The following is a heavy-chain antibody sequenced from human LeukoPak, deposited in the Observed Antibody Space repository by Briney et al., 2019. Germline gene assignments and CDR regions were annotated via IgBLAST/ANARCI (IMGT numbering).Heavy chain of an antibody. CDR1: GFTFSNAW. J-gene: IGHJ4*02. Sequence: PGGSLRLSCAASGFTFSNAWMGWVRQAPGKGLEWVGRIKSKTDGGTTDYAAPVKGRFTISRDNSKNTLYLQMNSLRAEDTAVYYCAKAKEPGIAAAGTDYWGQGTLVTVSS. V-gene: IGHV3-15*01. CDR2: IKSKTDGGTT. CDR3: AKAKEPGIAAAGTDY. D-gene: IGHD6-13*01.